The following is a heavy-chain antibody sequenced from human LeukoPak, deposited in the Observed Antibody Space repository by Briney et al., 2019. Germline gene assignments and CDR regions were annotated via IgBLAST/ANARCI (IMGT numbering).Heavy chain of an antibody. CDR3: ARLTAGYYGSGSYD. CDR2: IYYSGST. CDR1: GGSISSSSYY. V-gene: IGHV4-39*01. J-gene: IGHJ4*02. D-gene: IGHD3-10*01. Sequence: PSEILSLTCTVSGGSISSSSYYWGWIRQPPGKGLEWIGSIYYSGSTYYNPSLKSRVTISVDTSKNQFSLKLSSVTAADTAVYYCARLTAGYYGSGSYDWGQGTLVTVSS.